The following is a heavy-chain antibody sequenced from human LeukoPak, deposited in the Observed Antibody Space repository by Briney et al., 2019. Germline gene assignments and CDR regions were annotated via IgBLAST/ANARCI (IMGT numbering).Heavy chain of an antibody. J-gene: IGHJ4*02. CDR3: ATDESNSFFF. Sequence: PGGSLRLSCGASGFSFTDAWMSWVRQAPGKGLEWVGRITSKTDGGITDSAAPVKGRFTVSRDDSKNTLFLQMSSLRTEDTAVYYCATDESNSFFFWGQGTLVTVSS. D-gene: IGHD2/OR15-2a*01. CDR1: GFSFTDAW. V-gene: IGHV3-15*01. CDR2: ITSKTDGGIT.